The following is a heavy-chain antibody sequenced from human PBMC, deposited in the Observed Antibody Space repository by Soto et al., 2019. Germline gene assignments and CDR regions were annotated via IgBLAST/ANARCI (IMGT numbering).Heavy chain of an antibody. Sequence: GGSLRLSCAASGFTFSSYAMHWVRQAPGKGLEWVAVISYDGSNKYYADSVKGRFTISRDNSKNTLYLQMNSLRAEDTAVYYCARGAYSSSWYYFDYWGQGTLVTVCS. J-gene: IGHJ4*02. CDR3: ARGAYSSSWYYFDY. D-gene: IGHD6-13*01. CDR1: GFTFSSYA. V-gene: IGHV3-30-3*01. CDR2: ISYDGSNK.